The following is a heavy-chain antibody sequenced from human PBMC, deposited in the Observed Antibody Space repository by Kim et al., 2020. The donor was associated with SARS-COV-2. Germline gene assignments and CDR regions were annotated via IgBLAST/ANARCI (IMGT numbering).Heavy chain of an antibody. J-gene: IGHJ5*02. CDR2: INTNTGNP. D-gene: IGHD5-18*01. CDR1: GYTFTSYA. V-gene: IGHV7-4-1*02. Sequence: ASVKGSCKASGYTFTSYAMNWVRQAPGQGLEWMGWINTNTGNPTYAQGFTGRFVFSLDTSVSTAYLQISSLKAEDTAVYYCARCRYSYGPNWFDPWGQGTLVTVSS. CDR3: ARCRYSYGPNWFDP.